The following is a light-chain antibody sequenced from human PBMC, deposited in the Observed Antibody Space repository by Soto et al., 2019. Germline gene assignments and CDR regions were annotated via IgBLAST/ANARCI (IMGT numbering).Light chain of an antibody. J-gene: IGKJ1*01. CDR3: QQYSRDPWT. V-gene: IGKV1-5*03. Sequence: DIQMTQSPSTLSAFVGDSVTITCRASQSISNWLAWYQQKPGYAPKLLIYKVSTLNTGVPSRFSGSGSGTGFTLTISSLQPDDFATYYCQQYSRDPWTFGQGTKVDI. CDR2: KVS. CDR1: QSISNW.